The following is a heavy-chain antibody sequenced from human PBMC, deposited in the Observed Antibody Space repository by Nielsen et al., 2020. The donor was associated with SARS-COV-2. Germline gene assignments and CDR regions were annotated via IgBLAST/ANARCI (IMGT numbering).Heavy chain of an antibody. D-gene: IGHD6-19*01. CDR1: GFTFSSYW. CDR3: ARNRKNSSGWYNGMDV. CDR2: IKQDGSEK. J-gene: IGHJ6*02. Sequence: GESLKISCAASGFTFSSYWMSWVRQAPGKGLEWVANIKQDGSEKYYVDPVKGRFTISRDNAKNSLYLQMNSLRAEDTAVYYCARNRKNSSGWYNGMDVWGQGTTVTVSS. V-gene: IGHV3-7*01.